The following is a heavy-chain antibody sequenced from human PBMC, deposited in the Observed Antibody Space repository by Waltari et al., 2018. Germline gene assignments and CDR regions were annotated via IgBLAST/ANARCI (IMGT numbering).Heavy chain of an antibody. D-gene: IGHD3-16*01. CDR1: GINFGNSA. CDR2: IVNTVDNR. Sequence: QLVESGGGLVQRGGSLTPSCAVSGINFGNSAMNWFRQAPGKGPLWVSYIVNTVDNRQYADSVRGRLTISRDKAKNSLYLQMNSLRAEDTAVYYCARDAWITSLPGDFWGQGTLVTVFS. V-gene: IGHV3-48*03. CDR3: ARDAWITSLPGDF. J-gene: IGHJ4*02.